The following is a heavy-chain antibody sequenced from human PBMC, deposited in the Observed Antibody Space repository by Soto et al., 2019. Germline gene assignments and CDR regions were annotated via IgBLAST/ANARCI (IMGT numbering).Heavy chain of an antibody. Sequence: SCKASGFTFSSYAMSWVRQAPGKGLEWVAAISDSGSNTYYADSVKGRFTISRDNSKNTLYLQMNSLRAEDTAVYYCARQTYYYGSVEYYFDYWGQGTLVTVSS. J-gene: IGHJ4*02. D-gene: IGHD3-10*01. CDR3: ARQTYYYGSVEYYFDY. V-gene: IGHV3-23*01. CDR2: ISDSGSNT. CDR1: GFTFSSYA.